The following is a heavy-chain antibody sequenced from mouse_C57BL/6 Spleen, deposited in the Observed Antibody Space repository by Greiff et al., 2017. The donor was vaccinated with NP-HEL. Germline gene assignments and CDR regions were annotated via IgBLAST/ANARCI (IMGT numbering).Heavy chain of an antibody. V-gene: IGHV5-4*03. J-gene: IGHJ4*01. CDR1: GFTFSSYA. Sequence: EVQVVESGGGLVKPGGSLKLSCAASGFTFSSYAMSWVRQTPEKRLEWVATISDGGSYTYYPDNVKGRFTISRDNAKNNLYLQMSHLKSEDTAMYYCARREVIYYDYDGSMDYWGQGTSVTVSS. D-gene: IGHD2-4*01. CDR2: ISDGGSYT. CDR3: ARREVIYYDYDGSMDY.